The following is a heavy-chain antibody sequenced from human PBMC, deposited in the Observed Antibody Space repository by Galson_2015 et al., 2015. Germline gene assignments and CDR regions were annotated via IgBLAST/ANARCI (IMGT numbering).Heavy chain of an antibody. D-gene: IGHD3-16*02. V-gene: IGHV3-33*01. CDR2: IWYDGSNK. J-gene: IGHJ4*02. CDR1: GFTFSSYG. CDR3: AGGKGSYRYMYY. Sequence: SLRLSCAASGFTFSSYGMHWVRQAPGKGLEWVAVIWYDGSNKYYADSVKGRFTISRDNSKNTLYLQMNSLRAEGTAVYYCAGGKGSYRYMYYWGQGTLVTVSS.